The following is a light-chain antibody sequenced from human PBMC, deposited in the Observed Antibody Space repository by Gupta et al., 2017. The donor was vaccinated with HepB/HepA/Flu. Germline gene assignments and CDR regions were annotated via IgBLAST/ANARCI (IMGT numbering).Light chain of an antibody. CDR3: QQTDSTPRT. CDR1: QTISTY. CDR2: GAS. V-gene: IGKV1-39*01. Sequence: DIQMTQSPSSLSASVGDRVTITCRASQTISTYVSWYQQKPGKAPNLLIYGASSLQNGVPSKFRGSGSGTDFTLTISRLQPEDFATYFCQQTDSTPRTFGQGTKVEIK. J-gene: IGKJ1*01.